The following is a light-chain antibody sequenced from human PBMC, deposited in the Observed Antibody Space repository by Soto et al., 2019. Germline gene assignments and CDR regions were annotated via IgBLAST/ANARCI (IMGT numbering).Light chain of an antibody. CDR1: SSNIGSNT. CDR2: SNN. CDR3: AAWDDSLNGPHVV. V-gene: IGLV1-44*01. Sequence: QSVLTQPPSASGTPGQRVTISCSGSSSNIGSNTVNWYQQLPRTAPKLLIYSNNQQPSGVPDQFSGSKSGTSASLAISGLQSEDEDDYYCAAWDDSLNGPHVVFGGGTKLTVL. J-gene: IGLJ2*01.